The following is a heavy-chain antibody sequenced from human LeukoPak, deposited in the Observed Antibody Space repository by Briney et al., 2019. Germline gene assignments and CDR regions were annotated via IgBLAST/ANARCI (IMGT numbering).Heavy chain of an antibody. CDR3: ARDKGAYCSGGSCYSRSDAFDI. J-gene: IGHJ3*02. CDR1: GGTFSSYA. Sequence: SVKVSCKASGGTFSSYAISWVRQAPGQGLEWMGRIIPIFGIANYAQKFQGRVTITTDKSTSTAYMELSSLRSEDTAVYYCARDKGAYCSGGSCYSRSDAFDIWGQGTMVTVSS. V-gene: IGHV1-69*04. D-gene: IGHD2-15*01. CDR2: IIPIFGIA.